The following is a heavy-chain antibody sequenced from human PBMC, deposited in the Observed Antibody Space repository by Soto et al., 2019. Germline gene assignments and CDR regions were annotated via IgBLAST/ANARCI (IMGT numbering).Heavy chain of an antibody. CDR1: GYSFTTYW. J-gene: IGHJ6*02. Sequence: ESLKISCKSYGYSFTTYWIACVRQMPGKGLEWMGSIHPGESDTRYSPSFQGQVTISADRSITTAYLQWSSLKASDTAMYYCARHEATYYNFYGMDVWGQGTTVTVSS. CDR2: IHPGESDT. V-gene: IGHV5-51*01. CDR3: ARHEATYYNFYGMDV.